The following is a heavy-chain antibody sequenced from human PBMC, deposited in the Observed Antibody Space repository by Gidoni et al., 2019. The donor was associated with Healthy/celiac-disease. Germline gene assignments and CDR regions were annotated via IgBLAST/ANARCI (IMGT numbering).Heavy chain of an antibody. Sequence: QLQLQESGPGLVKPSETLSLTCTVSGGSISSSSYYWGWIRQPPGKGLEWIGSIYYSGSTYYNPSLKSRVTISVDTSKNQFSLKLSSVTAADTAVYYCARHEVSSSWPYYYYYGMDVWGQGTTVTVSS. CDR3: ARHEVSSSWPYYYYYGMDV. D-gene: IGHD6-13*01. CDR2: IYYSGST. V-gene: IGHV4-39*01. J-gene: IGHJ6*02. CDR1: GGSISSSSYY.